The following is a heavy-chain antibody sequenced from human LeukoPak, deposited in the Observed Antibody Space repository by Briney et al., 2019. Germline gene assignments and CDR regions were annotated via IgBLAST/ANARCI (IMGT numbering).Heavy chain of an antibody. CDR1: GGSISSSNW. Sequence: PSGTLSLTCAVSGGSISSSNWWSWVRQPPGKGLEWIGYIYDSGSINYNPSLKSRVTISVDTSKNQFSLKLSSVTAADTAVYYCAREVLRSGWYGGAFDYWGQGTLVTVST. CDR2: IYDSGSI. CDR3: AREVLRSGWYGGAFDY. J-gene: IGHJ4*02. V-gene: IGHV4-4*02. D-gene: IGHD6-19*01.